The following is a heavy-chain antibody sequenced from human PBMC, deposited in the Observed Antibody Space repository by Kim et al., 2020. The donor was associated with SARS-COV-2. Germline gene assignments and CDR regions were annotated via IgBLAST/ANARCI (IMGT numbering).Heavy chain of an antibody. CDR2: IHYTGST. CDR1: DDYISSGDYY. CDR3: ARAYFDWWFAP. V-gene: IGHV4-30-4*01. J-gene: IGHJ5*02. D-gene: IGHD3-9*01. Sequence: SETLSLTCTVSDDYISSGDYYWSWIRQPPGKGLEWIGNIHYTGSTRYNPSLKSRFTLSIDTSRNLFSLTLTSVTAADTAVYYCARAYFDWWFAPWCQGA.